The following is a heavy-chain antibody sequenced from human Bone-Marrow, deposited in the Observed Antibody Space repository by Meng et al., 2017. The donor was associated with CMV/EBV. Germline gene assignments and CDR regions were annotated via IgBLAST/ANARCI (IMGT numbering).Heavy chain of an antibody. CDR1: GFTFSSYS. J-gene: IGHJ4*02. CDR3: AKRGFGVVTPDY. D-gene: IGHD3-3*01. Sequence: GESLKISCAASGFTFSSYSMNWVHQAPGKGLEWVSSISSSSSYIYYADSVKGRFTISRDNSKNTLYLQMNSLRAEDTAVYYCAKRGFGVVTPDYWGQGTLVTVSS. V-gene: IGHV3-21*04. CDR2: ISSSSSYI.